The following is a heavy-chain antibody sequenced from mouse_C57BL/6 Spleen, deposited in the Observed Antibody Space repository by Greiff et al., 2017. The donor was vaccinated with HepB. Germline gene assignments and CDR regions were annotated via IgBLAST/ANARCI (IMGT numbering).Heavy chain of an antibody. J-gene: IGHJ2*01. CDR1: GFTFSSYA. CDR3: ARDRLRFDY. D-gene: IGHD1-1*01. CDR2: ISDGGSYT. V-gene: IGHV5-4*01. Sequence: DVMLVESGGGLVKPGGSLKLSCAASGFTFSSYAMSWVRQTPEKRLEWVATISDGGSYTYYPDNIKGRFTISRDNAKNNLYLQMSHLKSEDTAMYYCARDRLRFDYWGQGTTLTVSS.